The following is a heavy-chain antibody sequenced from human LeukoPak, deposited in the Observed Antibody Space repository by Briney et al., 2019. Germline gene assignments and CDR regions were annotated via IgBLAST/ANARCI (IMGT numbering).Heavy chain of an antibody. CDR2: IIPIFGTA. CDR1: GGTFSSYA. J-gene: IGHJ4*02. Sequence: GSSVKVSCKASGGTFSSYAISWVRQAPGQGLELMGGIIPIFGTANYAQKFQGRVTITADESTSTAYMELSSLRSEDTAVYYWAPPRTTSGFWELGNWGQGTLVTVSS. CDR3: APPRTTSGFWELGN. V-gene: IGHV1-69*01. D-gene: IGHD3-10*01.